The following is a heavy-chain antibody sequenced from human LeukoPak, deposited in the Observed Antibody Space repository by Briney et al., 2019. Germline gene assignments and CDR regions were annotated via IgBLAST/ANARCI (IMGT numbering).Heavy chain of an antibody. Sequence: GGSLRLSCAASGFTFSSYAMSWVRQAPGKGLEWVSAISGSGGSTYYADSVKGRFTISRDNSKNTLYLQMNSLRPEDTAVYHCAKDWGNYFASGSSYLDYWGQGTLVTVSS. CDR3: AKDWGNYFASGSSYLDY. D-gene: IGHD3-10*01. J-gene: IGHJ4*02. CDR2: ISGSGGST. V-gene: IGHV3-23*01. CDR1: GFTFSSYA.